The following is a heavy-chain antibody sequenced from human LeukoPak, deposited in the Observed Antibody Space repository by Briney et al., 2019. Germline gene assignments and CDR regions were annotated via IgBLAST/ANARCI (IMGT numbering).Heavy chain of an antibody. CDR2: ISASGGTT. Sequence: GALRLPCAASGFTFSNFAMSWVRQAPGKGLEWVSSISASGGTTYYADSVKGRFTISRDNSKNTFNLQVNSPRAEDTALYYCAKDFHGDFPYFFDYWGHGTLVTVSS. CDR3: AKDFHGDFPYFFDY. V-gene: IGHV3-23*01. CDR1: GFTFSNFA. J-gene: IGHJ4*01.